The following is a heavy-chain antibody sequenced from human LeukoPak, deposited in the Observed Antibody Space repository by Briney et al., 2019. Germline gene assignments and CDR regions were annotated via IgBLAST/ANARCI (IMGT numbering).Heavy chain of an antibody. V-gene: IGHV4-34*01. J-gene: IGHJ4*02. D-gene: IGHD3-22*01. Sequence: PSETLSLTCAVYGGSFSGYYWSWIRQPPGKGLEWIGEINHSGSTNYNPSLKSRVTISVDTSKNQFSLTLSSVTAADTAVYYCARDYYDSSGYYYTDYWGQGTLVTVSS. CDR2: INHSGST. CDR1: GGSFSGYY. CDR3: ARDYYDSSGYYYTDY.